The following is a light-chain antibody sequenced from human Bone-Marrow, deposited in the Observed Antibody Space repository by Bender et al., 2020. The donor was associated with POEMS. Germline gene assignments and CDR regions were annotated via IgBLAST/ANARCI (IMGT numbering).Light chain of an antibody. Sequence: QSALTQPPSASGSPGQSVTISCTGTTSDLGRYDYVSWYQHLPGTAPKLLIYGYNNRPSGVPDRFSGSKSGNTASLTISGLQAEDEADYYCCSYAGSTTLVFGGGTKLTVL. CDR2: GYN. J-gene: IGLJ2*01. V-gene: IGLV2-18*02. CDR3: CSYAGSTTLV. CDR1: TSDLGRYDY.